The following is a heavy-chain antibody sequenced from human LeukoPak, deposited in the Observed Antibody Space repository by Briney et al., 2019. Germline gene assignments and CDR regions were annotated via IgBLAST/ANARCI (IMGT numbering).Heavy chain of an antibody. D-gene: IGHD3-22*01. V-gene: IGHV4-34*01. Sequence: SETLSLTCAVYGGSFSGYYWSWIRQPPGKGLEWIGEINHSGSTNYNPSLKSRVTISVDTSKNQFSLKLSSVTAEDTAVYYCATLPIKYYYDSSGYYYNWGQGTLVTVSS. J-gene: IGHJ4*02. CDR3: ATLPIKYYYDSSGYYYN. CDR1: GGSFSGYY. CDR2: INHSGST.